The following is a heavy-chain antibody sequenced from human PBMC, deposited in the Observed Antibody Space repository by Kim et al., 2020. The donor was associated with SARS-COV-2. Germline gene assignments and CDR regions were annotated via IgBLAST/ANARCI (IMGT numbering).Heavy chain of an antibody. V-gene: IGHV3-30*18. D-gene: IGHD3-10*01. Sequence: LSLTCAASGFTFSTYGMHWVRQAPGKGLEWVAVISYEGTNKYHADSVQGRFTISRDNSKNTLYLQMNSLRVEDTAVYYCAKDGLNYYGSGRSDYFDYWGQGTLVTVSS. CDR2: ISYEGTNK. J-gene: IGHJ4*02. CDR1: GFTFSTYG. CDR3: AKDGLNYYGSGRSDYFDY.